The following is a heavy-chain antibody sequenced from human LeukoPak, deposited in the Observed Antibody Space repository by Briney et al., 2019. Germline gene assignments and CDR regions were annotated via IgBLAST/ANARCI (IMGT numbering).Heavy chain of an antibody. CDR2: ISGGGGST. V-gene: IGHV3-23*01. CDR1: GFTFSSYA. Sequence: QPGGSLRLSCAASGFTFSSYAMTWVRQAPGKGLEWVSTISGGGGSTYYADSVKGRFTISRDNSENTFYLQMTSLSAEDTAIYYCAKDEGYWGQGTLVTVSS. J-gene: IGHJ4*02. CDR3: AKDEGY.